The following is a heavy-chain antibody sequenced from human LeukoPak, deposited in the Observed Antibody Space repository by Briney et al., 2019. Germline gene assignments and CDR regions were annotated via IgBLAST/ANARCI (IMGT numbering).Heavy chain of an antibody. Sequence: GGSLRLSCAASGFTFSSYAMSWVRQAPGKGLEWVSAISGSGGSTYYADSVKGRFTISRDNSKNTLYLQMNSLRAEDTAVYYCAKGYHDSSGYYSIFDYWGQGTLVTVSS. V-gene: IGHV3-23*01. CDR1: GFTFSSYA. CDR3: AKGYHDSSGYYSIFDY. J-gene: IGHJ4*02. CDR2: ISGSGGST. D-gene: IGHD3-22*01.